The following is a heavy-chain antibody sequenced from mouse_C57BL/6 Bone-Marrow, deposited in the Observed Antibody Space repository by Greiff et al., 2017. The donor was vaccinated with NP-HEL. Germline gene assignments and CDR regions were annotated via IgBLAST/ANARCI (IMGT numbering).Heavy chain of an antibody. CDR1: GFSLTSYG. Sequence: LQRVESGPGLVAPSQSLSITCTVSGFSLTSYGVDWVRQPPGKGLEWLGVIWGGGSTNYNSALMSRLSISKDNSKSQVFLKMNSLQTDDTAMYYCAKQSEGLTDYAMDYWGQGTSVTVSS. V-gene: IGHV2-9*01. D-gene: IGHD1-1*01. CDR2: IWGGGST. J-gene: IGHJ4*01. CDR3: AKQSEGLTDYAMDY.